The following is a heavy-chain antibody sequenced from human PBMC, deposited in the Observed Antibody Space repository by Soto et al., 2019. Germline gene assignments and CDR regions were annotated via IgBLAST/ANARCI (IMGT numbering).Heavy chain of an antibody. J-gene: IGHJ4*02. CDR3: VKGEYYYDSSGYYPFDY. D-gene: IGHD3-22*01. CDR1: GLTVSRNY. Sequence: GVLRLSCAASGLTVSRNYMNWVRQAPGKGLEWVSLIYSGVTYYADSVKGRFTISRGNSKNTLYLQMNSLRAEGTAVYYCVKGEYYYDSSGYYPFDYWGQGTLVTVSS. CDR2: IYSGVT. V-gene: IGHV3-66*01.